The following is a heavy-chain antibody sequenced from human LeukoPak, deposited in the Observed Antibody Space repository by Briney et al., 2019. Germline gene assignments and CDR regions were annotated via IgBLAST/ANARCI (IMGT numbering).Heavy chain of an antibody. D-gene: IGHD3-22*01. CDR2: IKQDGSEK. V-gene: IGHV3-7*01. CDR3: LRGSSGYYGHFDY. J-gene: IGHJ4*02. CDR1: GFTFSSYW. Sequence: GGSLRLSCAASGFTFSSYWMSWVRQAPGKGLEWVANIKQDGSEKYYVDSVKGRFTISRDNAKNSLYLQINSLRAEDTAVYYCLRGSSGYYGHFDYWGQGTLVTVSS.